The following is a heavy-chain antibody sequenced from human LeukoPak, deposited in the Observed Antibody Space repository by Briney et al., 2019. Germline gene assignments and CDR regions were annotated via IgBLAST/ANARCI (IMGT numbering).Heavy chain of an antibody. D-gene: IGHD3-22*01. CDR3: ARENSSEAATDY. CDR2: IWFDGNNE. V-gene: IGHV3-33*01. Sequence: PGGSLRLSCVASGFPFSSYGMHWVRQAPGKGLEWVAVIWFDGNNEYYADSVRGRFTISRDNSKNTLYLQMNSLRAEDTAVYYCARENSSEAATDYWGQGTLVTVSS. CDR1: GFPFSSYG. J-gene: IGHJ4*02.